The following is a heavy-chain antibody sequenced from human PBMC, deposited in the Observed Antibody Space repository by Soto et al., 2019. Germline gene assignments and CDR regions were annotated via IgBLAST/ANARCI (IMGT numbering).Heavy chain of an antibody. CDR2: IKTIADGGTT. V-gene: IGHV3-15*07. J-gene: IGHJ4*02. D-gene: IGHD3-22*01. CDR3: TTIYDYYDQSFDY. CDR1: GFTFSSAW. Sequence: GESLKISCAASGFTFSSAWMSWVRQAPGEGLEWVGRIKTIADGGTTDCAAPVKGRFTISRDDSKNTLFLQMDSLKTEDTAVYFCTTIYDYYDQSFDYWGRGTLVTVSS.